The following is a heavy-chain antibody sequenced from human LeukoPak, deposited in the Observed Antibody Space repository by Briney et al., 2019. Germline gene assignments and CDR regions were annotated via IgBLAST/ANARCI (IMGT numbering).Heavy chain of an antibody. CDR3: AREILAPGKTHDY. Sequence: GGSLRLSCAASGFTFSSYSMNWVRQAPGKGLEWVSSISSSSSYTYYADSLKGRFTISRDNAKNTLFLQINSLRAEDTAVYYCAREILAPGKTHDYWGQGTLVTVSS. CDR2: ISSSSSYT. J-gene: IGHJ4*02. V-gene: IGHV3-21*01. CDR1: GFTFSSYS.